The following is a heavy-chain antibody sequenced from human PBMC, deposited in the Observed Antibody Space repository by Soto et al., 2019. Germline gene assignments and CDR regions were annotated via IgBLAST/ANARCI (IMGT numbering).Heavy chain of an antibody. CDR2: IYYSGST. CDR1: GGSISSGGYY. J-gene: IGHJ4*02. V-gene: IGHV4-31*03. CDR3: ARGFQTDMAHFDY. Sequence: SETLSLTCTVSGGSISSGGYYWSWIRQHPGKGLEWIGYIYYSGSTYYNPSLKSRVTISVDTSKNQFSLKLSSVTAADTAVYYCARGFQTDMAHFDYWGQGTLVTVSS. D-gene: IGHD5-18*01.